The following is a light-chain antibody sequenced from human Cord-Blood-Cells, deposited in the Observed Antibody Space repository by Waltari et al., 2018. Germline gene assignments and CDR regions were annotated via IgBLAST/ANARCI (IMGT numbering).Light chain of an antibody. J-gene: IGKJ4*01. CDR3: QHRSNWPLT. CDR1: QSVSSY. CDR2: DAS. V-gene: IGKV3-11*01. Sequence: EIALTHSLATLSLSPGVRATLSCRASQSVSSYLAWYQQKPGQAPRLLIYDASNRATGIPARFSGSGSGTDFTLTISSLEPEDFAVYYCQHRSNWPLTFGGGTKVEIK.